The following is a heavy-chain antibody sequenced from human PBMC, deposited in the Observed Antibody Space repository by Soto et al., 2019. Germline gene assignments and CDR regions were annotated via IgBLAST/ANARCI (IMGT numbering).Heavy chain of an antibody. CDR1: GFTFSSYS. Sequence: EVQLVESGGGLVKPGGSLRLSCAASGFTFSSYSMNWVRQAPGKGLEWVSSISSSSSYIYYADSVKGRFTISRDNAKNSLYLQMNSLRAGDTAVYYCARAFSSGWYYFDYWGQGTLVTVSS. CDR2: ISSSSSYI. D-gene: IGHD6-19*01. V-gene: IGHV3-21*01. CDR3: ARAFSSGWYYFDY. J-gene: IGHJ4*02.